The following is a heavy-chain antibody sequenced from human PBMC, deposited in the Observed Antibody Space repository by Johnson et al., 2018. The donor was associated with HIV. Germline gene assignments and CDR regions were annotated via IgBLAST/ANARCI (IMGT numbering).Heavy chain of an antibody. J-gene: IGHJ3*01. V-gene: IGHV3-30*04. Sequence: QVQLVESGGGVVQPGRPLRLSCSASGFTFSDYAMHWVRQAPGKGLQWVAVISYDGNTKYYAASVKGRFTISSDNSKNTLYLQMNSLRVEDTAVYYCARGVTGYSYGTWGQGTMVTVSS. D-gene: IGHD5-18*01. CDR2: ISYDGNTK. CDR3: ARGVTGYSYGT. CDR1: GFTFSDYA.